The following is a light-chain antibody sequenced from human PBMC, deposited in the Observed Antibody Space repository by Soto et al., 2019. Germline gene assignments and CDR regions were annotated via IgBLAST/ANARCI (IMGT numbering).Light chain of an antibody. V-gene: IGLV2-11*01. Sequence: QSALTQPRSVSGSPGQSVTISCPGTLSDVGGYSFVSWYQQHPGKVPKLMIYDVSERPSGVPDRFSGSKSGNTASLTISGLQAEDEADYYCCSYAGSYTFVFGTGTKVTVL. CDR1: LSDVGGYSF. CDR2: DVS. J-gene: IGLJ1*01. CDR3: CSYAGSYTFV.